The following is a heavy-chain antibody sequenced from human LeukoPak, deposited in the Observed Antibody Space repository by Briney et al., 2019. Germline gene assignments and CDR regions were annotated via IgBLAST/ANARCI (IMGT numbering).Heavy chain of an antibody. D-gene: IGHD3-22*01. Sequence: GQPLRISSQGSGYSFTSYWISWVRLMPGKGLEWMGRIDPRDSYTKYSPSFQGHVSISADKSISTAYLQWSSLKASDTATYYCARLESSGYYVYWGQGTLVTVSS. J-gene: IGHJ4*02. V-gene: IGHV5-10-1*01. CDR1: GYSFTSYW. CDR2: IDPRDSYT. CDR3: ARLESSGYYVY.